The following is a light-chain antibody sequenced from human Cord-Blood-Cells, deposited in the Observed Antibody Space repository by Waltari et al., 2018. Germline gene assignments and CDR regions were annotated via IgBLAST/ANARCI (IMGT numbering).Light chain of an antibody. CDR3: SSYTSSSTLV. CDR1: SSDVGGYHY. Sequence: QSALTQPASVSGSPGQSITISCTGTSSDVGGYHYVSWYQQHPGKAPKLMIYDVSNRPSGVSNRFSGSKSGNTASLTISGLQAEDEADYYCSSYTSSSTLVFGGETKLTVL. V-gene: IGLV2-14*01. CDR2: DVS. J-gene: IGLJ3*02.